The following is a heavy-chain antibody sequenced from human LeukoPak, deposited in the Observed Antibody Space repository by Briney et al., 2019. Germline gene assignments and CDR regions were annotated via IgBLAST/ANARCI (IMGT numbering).Heavy chain of an antibody. CDR1: GGTFSSYA. CDR3: ARDQVYYYGSGSYYKMNWFDP. V-gene: IGHV1-69*13. D-gene: IGHD3-10*01. Sequence: GASVKVSCKASGGTFSSYAISWVRQAPGQGLEWMGGIIPIFGTANSAQKFQGRVTITADESTSTAYMELSSLRSEDTAVYYCARDQVYYYGSGSYYKMNWFDPWGQGTLVTVSS. J-gene: IGHJ5*02. CDR2: IIPIFGTA.